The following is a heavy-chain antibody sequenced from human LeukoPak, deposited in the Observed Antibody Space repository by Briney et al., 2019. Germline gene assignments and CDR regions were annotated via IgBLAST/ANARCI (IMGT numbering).Heavy chain of an antibody. V-gene: IGHV5-51*01. D-gene: IGHD4-17*01. CDR1: GYSFTSYW. Sequence: PGESLKISCKGSGYSFTSYWIGWGRPMPGKGLEWMGIIYPGDSDNRHSPSFQGQVTISADKSISTAYLQWSSLKASDTAMYYCARLDYGDYRSSLGGGSFYYYYGMDVWGQGTTVTVSS. J-gene: IGHJ6*02. CDR3: ARLDYGDYRSSLGGGSFYYYYGMDV. CDR2: IYPGDSDN.